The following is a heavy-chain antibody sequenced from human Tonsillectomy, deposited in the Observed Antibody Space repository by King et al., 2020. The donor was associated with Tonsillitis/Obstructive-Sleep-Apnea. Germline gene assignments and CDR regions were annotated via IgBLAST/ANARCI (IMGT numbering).Heavy chain of an antibody. CDR1: GGTFSSFA. CDR3: AGNRGEDIELVREPLYGMDV. J-gene: IGHJ6*02. Sequence: QLVQSGAEVKKPGSSVKVSCKASGGTFSSFAISWVRQAPGQGLEWLGGIIPILDIANYAQKFQGRVTITADKSTSTAYMELSSLRSEDTAVYYCAGNRGEDIELVREPLYGMDVWGQGTTVTVSS. CDR2: IIPILDIA. V-gene: IGHV1-69*10. D-gene: IGHD2-2*01.